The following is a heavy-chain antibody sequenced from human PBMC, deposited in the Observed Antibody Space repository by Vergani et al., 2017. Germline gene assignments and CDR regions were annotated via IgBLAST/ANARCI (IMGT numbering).Heavy chain of an antibody. CDR3: ARVDRYIRSGHFDY. CDR2: INHSGST. V-gene: IGHV4-34*01. J-gene: IGHJ4*02. CDR1: GGSFSGYY. Sequence: QVQLQQWGAGLLKPSETLSLTCAFYGGSFSGYYWSWIRQPPGKGLEWIGEINHSGSTNYNPSLKSRVTISVDTSKNQFSLKLSSVTAADTAVYYCARVDRYIRSGHFDYWGQGTLVTVSS. D-gene: IGHD3-10*01.